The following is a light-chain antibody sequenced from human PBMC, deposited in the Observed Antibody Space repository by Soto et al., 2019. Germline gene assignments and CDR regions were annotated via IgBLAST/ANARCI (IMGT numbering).Light chain of an antibody. CDR1: SSDIGTYTY. CDR3: SSYIGSSTRV. V-gene: IGLV2-14*01. CDR2: EVS. J-gene: IGLJ1*01. Sequence: QSALTQPASVSGSPGQSITISCTGTSSDIGTYTYVSWYQQHPGKAPKLMIFEVSNRPPGVSNRFSGSKSGNTASLTISGIQGEDEADYYCSSYIGSSTRVFGTGTKLTVL.